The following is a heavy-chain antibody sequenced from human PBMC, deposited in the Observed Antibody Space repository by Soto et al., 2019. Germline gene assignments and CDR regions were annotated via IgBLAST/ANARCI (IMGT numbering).Heavy chain of an antibody. CDR3: VREVQYDDCVALGY. J-gene: IGHJ4*02. D-gene: IGHD4-17*01. V-gene: IGHV1-18*01. Sequence: QVQMVQSGAEVKKPGASVKVSCKASGYTFTTYGISWVRQAPGQGLEWMGWLSAYTGDTLYTQNLQGRVTMTRDTXTPSAYMELRSLGSDDTAVYYCVREVQYDDCVALGYWGQGTLVTVSS. CDR1: GYTFTTYG. CDR2: LSAYTGDT.